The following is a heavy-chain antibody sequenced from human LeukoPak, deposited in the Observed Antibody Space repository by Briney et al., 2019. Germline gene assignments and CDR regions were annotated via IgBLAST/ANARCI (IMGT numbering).Heavy chain of an antibody. D-gene: IGHD3-3*01. J-gene: IGHJ6*03. V-gene: IGHV4-39*07. Sequence: SETLSLTCTVSGGSISSSSYYWGWIRQPPGKGLEWIGSIYYSGSTYYNPSLKSRVTISVDTSKNQFSLKLSSVTAADTAVYYCARDAHYDFWSGYYAYYYYYMEVWGKGTTVTVSS. CDR2: IYYSGST. CDR1: GGSISSSSYY. CDR3: ARDAHYDFWSGYYAYYYYYMEV.